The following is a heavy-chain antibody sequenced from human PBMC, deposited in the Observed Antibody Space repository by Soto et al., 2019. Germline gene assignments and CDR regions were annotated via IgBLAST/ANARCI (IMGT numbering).Heavy chain of an antibody. CDR2: IYHSGST. D-gene: IGHD3-9*01. Sequence: SETLSLTCAVSGGSISSGGYSWSWIRQPPGKGLEWIGYIYHSGSTYYNPSLKSRVTISVDRSKNQFSLKLSSVTAADTAVYYCARGGTYYDILTGYSYLYYFDYWGQGTLVTVSS. CDR1: GGSISSGGYS. J-gene: IGHJ4*02. CDR3: ARGGTYYDILTGYSYLYYFDY. V-gene: IGHV4-30-2*01.